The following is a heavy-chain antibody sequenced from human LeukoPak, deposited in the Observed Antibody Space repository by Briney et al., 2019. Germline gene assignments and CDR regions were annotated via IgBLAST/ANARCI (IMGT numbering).Heavy chain of an antibody. J-gene: IGHJ4*02. CDR3: ARGNYDSSGWSFDY. CDR2: IYYSGST. CDR1: GGSISSYY. Sequence: SETLSFTCTVSGGSISSYYWSWIRQPPGTGLEWIGYIYYSGSTNYNPSLKSRVTISVDTSKNQFSLKLSSMTAADTAVYYCARGNYDSSGWSFDYWGQGTLVTVSS. V-gene: IGHV4-59*01. D-gene: IGHD3-22*01.